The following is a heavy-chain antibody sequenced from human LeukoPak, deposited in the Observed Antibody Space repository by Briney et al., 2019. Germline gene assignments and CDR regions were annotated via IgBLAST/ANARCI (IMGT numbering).Heavy chain of an antibody. CDR3: ATVPRQEMAFDI. CDR2: INPSGGST. Sequence: ASVKVSCKASGYTFTSYYMHWVRQAPGQGLEWMGIINPSGGSTSYAQKFQGRVTMTRDTSTSTVYMELSSLRSEDTAVYYCATVPRQEMAFDIWGQGTMVTVSS. CDR1: GYTFTSYY. D-gene: IGHD5-24*01. V-gene: IGHV1-46*01. J-gene: IGHJ3*02.